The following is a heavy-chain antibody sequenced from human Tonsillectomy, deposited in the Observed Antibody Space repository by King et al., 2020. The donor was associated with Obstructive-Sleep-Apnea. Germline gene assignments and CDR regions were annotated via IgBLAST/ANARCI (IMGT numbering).Heavy chain of an antibody. CDR3: ARVELIGIDY. CDR1: GFTFSTYD. D-gene: IGHD1-7*01. V-gene: IGHV3-21*01. CDR2: IRFSGNYV. J-gene: IGHJ4*02. Sequence: VQLVESGGGLVKPGGSLRLSCAASGFTFSTYDIYWVRQAPGKGLEWVSSIRFSGNYVDYADSVKGRFPIARDNAKNSLYLQMNSLRAEDTAVYYCARVELIGIDYWGQGTLVTVSS.